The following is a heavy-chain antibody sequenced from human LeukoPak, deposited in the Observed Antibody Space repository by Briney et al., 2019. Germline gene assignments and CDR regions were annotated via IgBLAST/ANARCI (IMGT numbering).Heavy chain of an antibody. V-gene: IGHV4-59*01. CDR1: GGSISSYY. J-gene: IGHJ3*02. CDR3: ARSGKDMGNAFDI. Sequence: PSETLSLTCTVSGGSISSYYWSWIRQPPGKGLEWIGYIYYSGSTNYNPSLKSRVTISVDTSKNQFSLKLSSVTAADTAVYYCARSGKDMGNAFDIWGQGTMVTVSS. D-gene: IGHD2-15*01. CDR2: IYYSGST.